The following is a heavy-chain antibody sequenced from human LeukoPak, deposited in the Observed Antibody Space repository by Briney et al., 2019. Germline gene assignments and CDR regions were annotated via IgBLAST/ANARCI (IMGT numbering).Heavy chain of an antibody. Sequence: PSETLSLTCAVYGGSFSGYYWSWIRQPPGKGLEWIGEIYHSGSTNYNPSLKSRVTISVDKSKNQFSLKLSSVTAADTAVYYCARDGRFAAYEPDYWGQGTLVTVSS. CDR3: ARDGRFAAYEPDY. J-gene: IGHJ4*02. D-gene: IGHD1-26*01. V-gene: IGHV4-34*01. CDR2: IYHSGST. CDR1: GGSFSGYY.